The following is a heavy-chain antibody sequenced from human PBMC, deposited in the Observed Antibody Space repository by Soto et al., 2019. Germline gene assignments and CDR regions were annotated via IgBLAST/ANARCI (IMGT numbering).Heavy chain of an antibody. D-gene: IGHD6-19*01. J-gene: IGHJ4*02. CDR2: ISHSGST. CDR1: GGSVGTRRYY. Sequence: SELRSLTCPVAGGSVGTRRYYWDWIRLSPGQGLEWIGYISHSGSTDYNPALKSRVTIFADTSKNELSLKLDSVTAADTAVYYCARGRYSSGWFDCWGQGILVTVSS. V-gene: IGHV4-61*01. CDR3: ARGRYSSGWFDC.